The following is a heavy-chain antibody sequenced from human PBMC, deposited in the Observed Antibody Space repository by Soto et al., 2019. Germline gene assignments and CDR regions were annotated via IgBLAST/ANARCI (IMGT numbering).Heavy chain of an antibody. D-gene: IGHD2-2*01. Sequence: QVHLVESGGGVVQPGTSLRLSCTASRFSLSGYAFHWVRQAPGKGLEWVALISFHGRDKSYADSVKGRFTISRDNSRNTVFLEMNSLRDEDTAVYFCARASCSPTSCYHHGGPQYIKFYGMDIWGQGTTVTVSS. CDR2: ISFHGRDK. CDR1: RFSLSGYA. V-gene: IGHV3-30*04. J-gene: IGHJ6*02. CDR3: ARASCSPTSCYHHGGPQYIKFYGMDI.